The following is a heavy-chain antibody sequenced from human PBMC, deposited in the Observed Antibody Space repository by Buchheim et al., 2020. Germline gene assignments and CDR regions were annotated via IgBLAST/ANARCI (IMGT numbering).Heavy chain of an antibody. D-gene: IGHD3-22*01. J-gene: IGHJ4*02. CDR2: ISGTGSRT. V-gene: IGHV3-23*01. Sequence: EVQLLESGGALVQPGGSLRLSCAASGFTFVTYAMTWVRQAPGKGLEWVSRISGTGSRTYYADSVKGRFTISRDNSKNTLFLQMNSLRAKDTAVYYCARKAFGSGNYYFDFWGQGTL. CDR3: ARKAFGSGNYYFDF. CDR1: GFTFVTYA.